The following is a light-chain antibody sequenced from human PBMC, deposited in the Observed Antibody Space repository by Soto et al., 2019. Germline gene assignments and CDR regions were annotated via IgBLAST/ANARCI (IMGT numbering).Light chain of an antibody. Sequence: DIRITHCPSTLCASVGDTVTVTCRASQSVSGWLAWYQQKPGEAPKLLIYDASALPRGVPSRFSGSGSGTKFTLTIASLQPDDFATYYCQQYETFSGTFGPGTKVDIK. J-gene: IGKJ1*01. CDR1: QSVSGW. V-gene: IGKV1-5*01. CDR2: DAS. CDR3: QQYETFSGT.